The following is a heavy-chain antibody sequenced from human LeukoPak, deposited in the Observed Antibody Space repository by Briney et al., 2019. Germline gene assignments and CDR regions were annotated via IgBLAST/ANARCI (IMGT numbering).Heavy chain of an antibody. CDR1: GGSISSYY. CDR2: IYYSGST. V-gene: IGHV4-59*12. CDR3: ASPDIRGTSSSWYSSGYFDL. J-gene: IGHJ2*01. Sequence: SETLSLTCTVSGGSISSYYWSWIRQPPGKGLEWIGYIYYSGSTYYNPSLKSRVTISVDTSKNQFSLKLSSVTAADTAVYYCASPDIRGTSSSWYSSGYFDLWGRGTLVTVSS. D-gene: IGHD6-13*01.